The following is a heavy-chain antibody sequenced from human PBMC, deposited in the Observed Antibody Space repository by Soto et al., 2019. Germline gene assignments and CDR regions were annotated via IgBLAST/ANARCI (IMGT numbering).Heavy chain of an antibody. CDR1: GYAYTTYA. J-gene: IGHJ5*02. D-gene: IGHD3-10*01. CDR2: VSTYNGEA. CDR3: TRQLPGDAFDP. V-gene: IGHV1-18*01. Sequence: GASVKVSCKASGYAYTTYAITWVRQAPGRGLEWMGWVSTYNGEAIYAQNLQGRVTMTTDTSTTTAYMELRSLRSDDTAVYYCTRQLPGDAFDPWGQGTLVTVSS.